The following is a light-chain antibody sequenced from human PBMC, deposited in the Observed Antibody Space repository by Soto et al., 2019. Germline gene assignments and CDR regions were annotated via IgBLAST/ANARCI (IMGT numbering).Light chain of an antibody. CDR3: SSYTSSSTYD. CDR2: DVS. V-gene: IGLV2-14*01. Sequence: QSALTQPASVSGSPGQSITISCTGTSSDVGGYNYVSWYQQHPGKAPKLMIYDVSNRPSGVSNRFSGSKSGNTASLTISGLQAEDEADYYCSSYTSSSTYDFGPGTQLTVL. CDR1: SSDVGGYNY. J-gene: IGLJ1*01.